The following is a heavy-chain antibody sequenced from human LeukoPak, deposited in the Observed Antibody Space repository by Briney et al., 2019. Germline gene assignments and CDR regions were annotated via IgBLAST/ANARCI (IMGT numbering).Heavy chain of an antibody. Sequence: RSSETLSLTCTVSGGSFSNSIYYWGWIRQPPGKGLEWIGSIYYSGNTYQNPSLKSRVTISVDTSKNQFSLKLSSVTAAGTAVYYCARHRYSSGWSDFDYWGQGTLVTVSS. J-gene: IGHJ4*02. CDR2: IYYSGNT. V-gene: IGHV4-39*01. D-gene: IGHD6-19*01. CDR3: ARHRYSSGWSDFDY. CDR1: GGSFSNSIYY.